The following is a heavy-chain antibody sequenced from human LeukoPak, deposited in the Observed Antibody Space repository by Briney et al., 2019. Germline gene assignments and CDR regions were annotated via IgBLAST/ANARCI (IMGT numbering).Heavy chain of an antibody. CDR3: ARARIVGATTNWFDP. CDR2: INPNSGGT. J-gene: IGHJ5*02. Sequence: FXXXXMXXXRQAPGQGLEWMGWINPNSGGTNYAQKFQGRVTMTRDTSISTAYMELSRLRSDDTAVYYCARARIVGATTNWFDPWGQGTLVTVS. CDR1: FXXXX. D-gene: IGHD1-26*01. V-gene: IGHV1-2*02.